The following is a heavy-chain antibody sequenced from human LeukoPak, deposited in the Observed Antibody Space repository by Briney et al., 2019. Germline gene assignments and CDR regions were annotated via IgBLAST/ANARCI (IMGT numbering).Heavy chain of an antibody. D-gene: IGHD6-13*01. Sequence: PSETLSLTCSVSGSSISSYYWSWIRQPAGQGLEWIGRIYTSGSTNYNPSLKSRVTMSVDASKKQFSLKLRSVTAADTAVYHCASTPARYSNFWFTDSWGQGTLVTVSS. CDR1: GSSISSYY. CDR2: IYTSGST. V-gene: IGHV4-4*07. J-gene: IGHJ4*02. CDR3: ASTPARYSNFWFTDS.